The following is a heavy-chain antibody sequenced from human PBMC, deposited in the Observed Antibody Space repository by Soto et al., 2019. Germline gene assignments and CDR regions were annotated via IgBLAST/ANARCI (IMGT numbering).Heavy chain of an antibody. Sequence: GGSLXLSCAASGFXFDDYAMHWVRKAQEKGLEWVSGISWNSGSRGYADSVKGRFTISRDSAKNSLYLQMNSLRSEDTALFYCAKDGNYDILTRSTDYWGQGTLVTVSS. D-gene: IGHD3-9*01. CDR2: ISWNSGSR. CDR1: GFXFDDYA. V-gene: IGHV3-9*01. J-gene: IGHJ4*02. CDR3: AKDGNYDILTRSTDY.